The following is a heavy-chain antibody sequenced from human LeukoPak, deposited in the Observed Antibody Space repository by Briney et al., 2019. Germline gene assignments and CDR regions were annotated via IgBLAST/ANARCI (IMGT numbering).Heavy chain of an antibody. V-gene: IGHV3-23*01. CDR1: GFTFSSYA. CDR3: AKAREAYYDFWSFDY. J-gene: IGHJ4*02. CDR2: ISGSGGST. Sequence: GGSLRLSCAASGFTFSSYAMSWVRQAPGKGLEWVSAISGSGGSTYYADSVKGRFTISRDNSKDTLYLQMNSLRAEDTAVYYCAKAREAYYDFWSFDYWGQGTLVTVSS. D-gene: IGHD3-3*01.